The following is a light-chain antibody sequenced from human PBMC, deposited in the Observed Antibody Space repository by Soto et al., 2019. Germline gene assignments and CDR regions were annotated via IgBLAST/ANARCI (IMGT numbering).Light chain of an antibody. CDR3: QQYGSSPT. Sequence: EVVMTQSPATLSVSPGERATLSCRASRGIGSTLAWYQQKPGQTPRLLIYDTSTRATGVPDRFSGSGSGTDFTLTISRLEPEDFAVYYCQQYGSSPTFGQGTKVEIK. V-gene: IGKV3-20*01. CDR2: DTS. J-gene: IGKJ1*01. CDR1: RGIGST.